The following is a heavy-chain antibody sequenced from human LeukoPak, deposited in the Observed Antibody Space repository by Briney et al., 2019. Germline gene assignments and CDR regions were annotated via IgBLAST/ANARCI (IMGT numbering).Heavy chain of an antibody. CDR2: GSRYCSSI. CDR1: GFTFDDYA. CDR3: AKESGGTTGTTAYFDY. J-gene: IGHJ4*02. Sequence: SSLRLSCAASGFTFDDYAMHWVRQAPGKGLEGVSGGSRYCSSIGYADSVKGRFTIYRDNAKNSLYLQMNSLRAEDTALYYCAKESGGTTGTTAYFDYWGQGTLVT. D-gene: IGHD1-1*01. V-gene: IGHV3-9*01.